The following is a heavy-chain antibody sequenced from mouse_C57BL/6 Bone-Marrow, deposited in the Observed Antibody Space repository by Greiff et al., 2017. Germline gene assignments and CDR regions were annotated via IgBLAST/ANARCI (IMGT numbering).Heavy chain of an antibody. Sequence: EVQLQQPVAELVRPGASVKLSCTASGFNIKNTYMHWVKQRPEQGLEWIGRIDPANGNTKYAPKFQGKATLTVDTSSNPAYLQLSSLTSEDTAIYYCASPFSYDYDSDWGHGATLTVSS. D-gene: IGHD2-4*01. CDR1: GFNIKNTY. J-gene: IGHJ2*01. V-gene: IGHV14-3*01. CDR3: ASPFSYDYDSD. CDR2: IDPANGNT.